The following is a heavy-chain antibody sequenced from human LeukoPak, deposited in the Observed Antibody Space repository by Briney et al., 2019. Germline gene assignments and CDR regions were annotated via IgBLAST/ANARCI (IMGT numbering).Heavy chain of an antibody. J-gene: IGHJ4*02. CDR3: ARGQVGQLDTTFDY. CDR2: MNPNSGNT. V-gene: IGHV1-8*01. Sequence: ASVKVSCKASGYTFTSYDINWVRQATGQGLEWMGWMNPNSGNTGYAQKFQGRVTMTRSTSISTAYMELSSLRSEDTAVYYCARGQVGQLDTTFDYWGQRTLVTVSS. D-gene: IGHD6-6*01. CDR1: GYTFTSYD.